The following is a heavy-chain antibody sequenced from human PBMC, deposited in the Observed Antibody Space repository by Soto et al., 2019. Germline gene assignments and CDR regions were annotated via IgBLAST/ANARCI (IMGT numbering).Heavy chain of an antibody. CDR3: ARVRDYDFWSGYILDY. V-gene: IGHV4-59*01. D-gene: IGHD3-3*01. J-gene: IGHJ4*02. Sequence: PSETLSLTCTVSGGSISSYYWSWIRQPPGKGLEWIGYIYYSGSTNYNPSLKSRVTISVDTSKNQFSLKLSSVTAADTAVYYCARVRDYDFWSGYILDYWGQGTLVTVSS. CDR2: IYYSGST. CDR1: GGSISSYY.